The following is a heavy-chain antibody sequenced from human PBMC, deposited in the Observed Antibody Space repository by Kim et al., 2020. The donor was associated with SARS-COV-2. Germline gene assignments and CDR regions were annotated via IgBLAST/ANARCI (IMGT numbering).Heavy chain of an antibody. CDR2: ISYDGINK. CDR1: GFTFSSYG. CDR3: AKDLKEMATIHYYYYGMDV. J-gene: IGHJ6*02. V-gene: IGHV3-30*18. Sequence: GGSLRLSCAASGFTFSSYGMHWVRQAPGKGLEWVAVISYDGINKYYTDSVKGRFTISRDNSKNTLYLQMSSLRAEDTAVYYCAKDLKEMATIHYYYYGMDVWGQGTTVTVSS. D-gene: IGHD5-12*01.